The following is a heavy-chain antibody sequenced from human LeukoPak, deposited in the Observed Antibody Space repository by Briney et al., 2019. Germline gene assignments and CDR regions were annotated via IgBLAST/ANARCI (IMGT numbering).Heavy chain of an antibody. CDR1: GYTFTSYA. CDR3: AREGVQHLDIVATMGLSGYYYGMDV. V-gene: IGHV7-4-1*02. Sequence: ASVKVSCKAAGYTFTSYAMNWVRQAPGQGLEWMGWINTNTGNPTYAQGFTGRFVFSLDTSVSTAYLQISSLKAEDTAVYYCAREGVQHLDIVATMGLSGYYYGMDVWGQGTTVTVSS. D-gene: IGHD5-12*01. J-gene: IGHJ6*02. CDR2: INTNTGNP.